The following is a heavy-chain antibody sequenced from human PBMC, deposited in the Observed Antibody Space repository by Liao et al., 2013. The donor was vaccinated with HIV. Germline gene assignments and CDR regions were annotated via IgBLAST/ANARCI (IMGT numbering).Heavy chain of an antibody. Sequence: QVQLQESGPGLVKPSETLSLTCTVSGGSISNYYWTWIRQSAGKGLEWIGRISNSGSSNYNSSLKSRVIMSIETSKSQVSLKLRSVTAADTAVYFCARVRLAVPGVDAFDIWAKGNGHRLF. CDR2: ISNSGSS. J-gene: IGHJ3*02. D-gene: IGHD6-19*01. CDR1: GGSISNYY. V-gene: IGHV4-4*07. CDR3: ARVRLAVPGVDAFDI.